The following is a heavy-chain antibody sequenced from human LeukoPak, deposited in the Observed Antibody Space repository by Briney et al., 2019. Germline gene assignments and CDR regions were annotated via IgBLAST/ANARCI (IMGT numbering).Heavy chain of an antibody. CDR1: GGSISSSSYY. CDR3: ARGIQQSYYYYYYMDV. J-gene: IGHJ6*03. V-gene: IGHV4-39*07. CDR2: IYYSGSA. D-gene: IGHD5-18*01. Sequence: SETLSLTCTVSGGSISSSSYYWGWIRQPPGTGLEWIGSIYYSGSAYYTPSLKSRVTISVDTSKNQFSLKLTSVTAADTAVYYCARGIQQSYYYYYYMDVWGKGTTVTVSS.